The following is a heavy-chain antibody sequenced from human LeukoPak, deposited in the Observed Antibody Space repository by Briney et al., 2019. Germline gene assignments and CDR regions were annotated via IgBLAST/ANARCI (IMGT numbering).Heavy chain of an antibody. CDR1: GGSISSGSYY. Sequence: TTSETLSLTCTVSGGSISSGSYYWSWIRQPAGKGLEWIGRIYTSGSTNYNPSLKSRVTISVDTSKNQFSLKLSSVTAADTAVYYCALGATGRWFDPWGQGTLVTVSS. CDR3: ALGATGRWFDP. D-gene: IGHD1-26*01. J-gene: IGHJ5*02. CDR2: IYTSGST. V-gene: IGHV4-61*02.